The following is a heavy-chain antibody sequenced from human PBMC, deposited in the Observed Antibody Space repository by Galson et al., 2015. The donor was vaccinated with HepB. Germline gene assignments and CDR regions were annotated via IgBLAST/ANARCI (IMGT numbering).Heavy chain of an antibody. CDR2: IFQSGST. V-gene: IGHV4-4*02. CDR3: ASLGYCSGADCYSTY. Sequence: ETLSLTCAVSGGSVNSYNWWGWVRQPPGKGLEWVGEIFQSGSTNYNPPLKSRVTIFLDKSRNPSSLNLKSVTAADTAIYYCASLGYCSGADCYSTYWSQGTLVTVSS. CDR1: GGSVNSYNW. D-gene: IGHD2-21*02. J-gene: IGHJ4*02.